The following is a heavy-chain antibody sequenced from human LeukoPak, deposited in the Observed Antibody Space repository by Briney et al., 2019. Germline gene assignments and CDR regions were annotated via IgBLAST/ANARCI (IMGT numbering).Heavy chain of an antibody. CDR3: ARVHAGTTIYYGMDV. CDR1: GGSISSSSYY. CDR2: IYYSGST. Sequence: SETLSLTCTVFGGSISSSSYYWGWIRQPPGKGLEWIGSIYYSGSTYYNPSLKSRVTISVDTSKNQFSLKLSSVTAADTAVYYCARVHAGTTIYYGMDVWGQGTTVTVSS. D-gene: IGHD1-7*01. V-gene: IGHV4-39*01. J-gene: IGHJ6*02.